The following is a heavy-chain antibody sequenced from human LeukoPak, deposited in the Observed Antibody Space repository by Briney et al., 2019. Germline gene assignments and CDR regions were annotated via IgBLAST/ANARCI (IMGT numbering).Heavy chain of an antibody. CDR3: ARDQDGMDV. CDR2: IYYSGST. J-gene: IGHJ6*04. V-gene: IGHV4-61*01. CDR1: GGSVSSGSYY. Sequence: SETLSLTCTVSGGSVSSGSYYWSWIRQPPGKGLEWIGYIYYSGSTNYNPSLKSRVTISVDTSKNQFSLKLSSVTAADTAVYYCARDQDGMDVCGKGTTVTVSS.